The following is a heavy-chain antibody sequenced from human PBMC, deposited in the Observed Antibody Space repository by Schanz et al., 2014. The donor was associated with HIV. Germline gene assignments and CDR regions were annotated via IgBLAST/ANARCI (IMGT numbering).Heavy chain of an antibody. CDR2: ISWNSVSI. CDR1: GFTFDDYA. D-gene: IGHD6-19*01. CDR3: ARGRSGRGALFVGMDV. J-gene: IGHJ6*02. Sequence: EVQLVESGGSLVQPGRSLRLSCAASGFTFDDYAMHWVRQAPGKGLEWVSGISWNSVSIGYVDSVKGRFTISRDTAKNSLFLQMNSLRAEDTALYYCARGRSGRGALFVGMDVWGQGTTVTVSS. V-gene: IGHV3-9*01.